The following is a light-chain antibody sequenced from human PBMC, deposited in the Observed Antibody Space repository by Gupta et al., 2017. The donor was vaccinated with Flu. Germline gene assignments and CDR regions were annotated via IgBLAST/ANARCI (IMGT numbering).Light chain of an antibody. Sequence: SPSPVSASVGDRVTITCRASQSIGIWLDWYQQKPGKVPKLLIYKASSVESGVPSRFSGSGSGTEFTLTISRLQPDDFASYYCQRYDSLWTFGQGTRVEIK. CDR2: KAS. CDR3: QRYDSLWT. CDR1: QSIGIW. J-gene: IGKJ1*01. V-gene: IGKV1-5*03.